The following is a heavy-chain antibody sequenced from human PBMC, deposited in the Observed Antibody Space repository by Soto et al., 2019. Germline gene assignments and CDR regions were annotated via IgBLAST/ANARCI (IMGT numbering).Heavy chain of an antibody. J-gene: IGHJ4*02. CDR2: IYYSGST. Sequence: QLQLQESGPGLVKPSETLSLTCTVSGGSIRSSSYYWGWIRQPPGKGLEWIGSIYYSGSTHYNPSLKSRSTVSVRMTKSQSSPKLSFVTAADTAVYYCASRSSGWDMFDYWGQGSLVTVSS. CDR1: GGSIRSSSYY. CDR3: ASRSSGWDMFDY. V-gene: IGHV4-39*01. D-gene: IGHD6-19*01.